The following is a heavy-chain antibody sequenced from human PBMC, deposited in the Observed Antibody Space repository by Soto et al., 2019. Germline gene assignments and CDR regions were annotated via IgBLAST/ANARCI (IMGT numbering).Heavy chain of an antibody. CDR2: INHGGST. J-gene: IGHJ6*03. CDR1: VGSFSGYY. Sequence: PSETLSLTCAVYVGSFSGYYWSWIRQPPGKGLEWIGEINHGGSTNYNPSLKSRVTMSVDTSKNHFSLKLSSVTAADTAVYYCARGGGHYSNFDYYYYMDVWDKGTTVTVSS. D-gene: IGHD4-4*01. CDR3: ARGGGHYSNFDYYYYMDV. V-gene: IGHV4-34*01.